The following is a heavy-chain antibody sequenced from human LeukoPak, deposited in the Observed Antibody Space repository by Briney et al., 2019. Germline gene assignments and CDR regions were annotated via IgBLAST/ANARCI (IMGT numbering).Heavy chain of an antibody. V-gene: IGHV1-69*05. D-gene: IGHD3-10*01. CDR1: GGTFSSYA. CDR3: ARVRGSGINFDY. CDR2: IIPIFGTA. Sequence: SVKVSCKASGGTFSSYAISWVRQAPGQGLEWMGRIIPIFGTANYAQKFQGRVTITTYESTSTAYMELSSLRSEDTAVYYCARVRGSGINFDYWGQGTLVTVSS. J-gene: IGHJ4*02.